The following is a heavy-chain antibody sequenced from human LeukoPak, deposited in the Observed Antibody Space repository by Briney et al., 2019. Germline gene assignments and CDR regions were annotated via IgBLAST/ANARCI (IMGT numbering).Heavy chain of an antibody. D-gene: IGHD1-14*01. CDR2: ISWDSSTI. Sequence: GGSLRLSCAASGFTFGPYAMNWVRLAPGKGLQWVAYISWDSSTIHYSDSVRGRFTISRDNSKNTMSVQMDDLRAEDTAVYYCTRYNNAHFDYWGQGTLVTVSS. V-gene: IGHV3-48*04. J-gene: IGHJ4*02. CDR3: TRYNNAHFDY. CDR1: GFTFGPYA.